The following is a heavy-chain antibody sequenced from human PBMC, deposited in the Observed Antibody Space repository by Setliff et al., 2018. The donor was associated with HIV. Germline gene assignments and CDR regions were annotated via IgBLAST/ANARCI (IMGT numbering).Heavy chain of an antibody. CDR3: ARGRALDRPFDD. Sequence: ASVKVSCKASGDTLSRYYMHWVRQAPGQGLDWMGIINPSGGSTSYPQKFQGRVTMTGDKSTSTFYMEVTSLRSEDTAVYYCARGRALDRPFDDWGQGTLV. CDR2: INPSGGST. J-gene: IGHJ4*02. V-gene: IGHV1-46*01. CDR1: GDTLSRYY. D-gene: IGHD1-1*01.